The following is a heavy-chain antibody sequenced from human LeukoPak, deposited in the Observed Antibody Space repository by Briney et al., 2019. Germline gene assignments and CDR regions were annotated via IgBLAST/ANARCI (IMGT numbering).Heavy chain of an antibody. D-gene: IGHD3/OR15-3a*01. CDR2: IYYRGDI. CDR3: ATNKDWAEAD. J-gene: IGHJ4*02. V-gene: IGHV4-59*03. Sequence: PSETLSLTCSVSDGSIRTYYWSWIRQSPGQGLEWIGNIYYRGDINYNPSLKSRVIISIDTSKNQFTLKVTSLTAADTAVYYCATNKDWAEADWGQGTLVIVSS. CDR1: DGSIRTYY.